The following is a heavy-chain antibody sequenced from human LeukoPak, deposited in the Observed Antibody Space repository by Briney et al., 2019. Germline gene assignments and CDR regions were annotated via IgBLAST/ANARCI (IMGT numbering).Heavy chain of an antibody. J-gene: IGHJ4*02. V-gene: IGHV3-23*01. Sequence: QPGGSLRLSCAASGFTSGIYAVSWVRQAPGKGLEWVSAFSGGGDSYYADSVKGRFTISRGNSKKILYLQMNSLRAEDTAVYYCGKEVERHFDLKYWGQGTLVTVSS. CDR1: GFTSGIYA. CDR3: GKEVERHFDLKY. CDR2: FSGGGDS.